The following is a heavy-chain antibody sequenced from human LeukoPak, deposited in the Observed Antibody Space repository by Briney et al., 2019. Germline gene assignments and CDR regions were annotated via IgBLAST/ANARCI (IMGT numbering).Heavy chain of an antibody. CDR3: ARTYYYDSSGYYTLEYYFDY. Sequence: TASETLSLTCTVSGGSISSYYWSWIRQPPGRGLEWIGYIYYSGSTNYNPSLKSRVTISVDTSKNQFSLKLSSATAADTAVYYCARTYYYDSSGYYTLEYYFDYWGQGTLVTVSS. CDR1: GGSISSYY. V-gene: IGHV4-59*01. CDR2: IYYSGST. D-gene: IGHD3-22*01. J-gene: IGHJ4*02.